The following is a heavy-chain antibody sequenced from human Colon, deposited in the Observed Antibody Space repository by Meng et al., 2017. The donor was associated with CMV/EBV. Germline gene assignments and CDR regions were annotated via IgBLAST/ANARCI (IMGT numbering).Heavy chain of an antibody. CDR2: IWYDGSNK. Sequence: GGSLRLSCAASGITVSRFYMTWVRQAPGKGLEWVAVIWYDGSNKYYADSVRGRFTISRDNSKNTLYLQMNSLRAEDTAVYYCAKAYYYDSSGYNWVYYYYGMDVWGQETTVTVSS. D-gene: IGHD3-22*01. J-gene: IGHJ6*02. CDR1: GITVSRFY. V-gene: IGHV3-33*06. CDR3: AKAYYYDSSGYNWVYYYYGMDV.